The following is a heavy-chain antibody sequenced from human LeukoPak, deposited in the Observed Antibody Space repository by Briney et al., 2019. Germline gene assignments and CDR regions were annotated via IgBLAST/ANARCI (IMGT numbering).Heavy chain of an antibody. CDR2: ISRSSSYI. J-gene: IGHJ5*02. D-gene: IGHD2-2*01. V-gene: IGHV3-21*01. CDR1: GFTFSSYS. CDR3: AREAAISEGSFDP. Sequence: PGGSLRLSCAASGFTFSSYSMNWVRQAPGKGLEWVSSISRSSSYIYYADSVKGRFTISRDNAKNSLYLQMNSLRAEDTAVYYYAREAAISEGSFDPWGQGTLVTVSS.